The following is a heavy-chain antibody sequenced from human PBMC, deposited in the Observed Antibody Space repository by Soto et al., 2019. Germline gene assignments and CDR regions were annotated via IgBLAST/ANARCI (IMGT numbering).Heavy chain of an antibody. D-gene: IGHD1-1*01. CDR2: IDGGGGST. CDR1: GFTFRSYA. J-gene: IGHJ3*02. CDR3: VKESLDRRTFDI. V-gene: IGHV3-23*01. Sequence: EVQLLEPGGGLVQPGGSLRLSCAASGFTFRSYAMTWVRQAPGKGLKWVSTIDGGGGSTYYADSVKGRFAVSRDNSKNTLYLQMNNLRAEETAVYYCVKESLDRRTFDIWGQGTMVTVSS.